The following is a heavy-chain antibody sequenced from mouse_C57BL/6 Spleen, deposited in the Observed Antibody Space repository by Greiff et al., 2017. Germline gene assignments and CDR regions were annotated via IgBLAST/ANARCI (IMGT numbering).Heavy chain of an antibody. D-gene: IGHD3-2*02. J-gene: IGHJ3*01. CDR1: GYTFTSYG. CDR2: IYPRSGNT. V-gene: IGHV1-81*01. CDR3: ARAGQLRLEAFAY. Sequence: QVQLQQSGAELARPGASVKLSCKASGYTFTSYGISWVKQRTGQGLEWIGEIYPRSGNTYYNEKFKGKATLTADKSSSTAYMELRSLTSEDSAVYFCARAGQLRLEAFAYWGQGTLVTVSA.